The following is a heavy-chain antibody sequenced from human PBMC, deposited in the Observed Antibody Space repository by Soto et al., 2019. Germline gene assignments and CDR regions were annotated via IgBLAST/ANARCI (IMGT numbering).Heavy chain of an antibody. CDR1: GFTFSTYS. V-gene: IGHV3-21*01. CDR2: ISSSGSYI. D-gene: IGHD3-22*01. CDR3: ARYDSSGYYWPYYYYGMDL. Sequence: LRLSCAASGFTFSTYSMNWVRQAPGKGLEWVSSISSSGSYIYYADSVKGRFTISRDNAKNSLYLQMNSLRAEDTAVYYCARYDSSGYYWPYYYYGMDLWGQGTTVTVSS. J-gene: IGHJ6*02.